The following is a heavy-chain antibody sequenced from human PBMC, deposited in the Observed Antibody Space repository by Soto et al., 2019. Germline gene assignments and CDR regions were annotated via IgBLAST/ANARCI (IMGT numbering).Heavy chain of an antibody. CDR3: ARGAGGMTTVTTFQH. CDR2: ISYDGSNK. D-gene: IGHD4-17*01. V-gene: IGHV3-30-3*01. CDR1: GFTFSSYA. J-gene: IGHJ1*01. Sequence: GGSLRLSCAASGFTFSSYAMHWVRQAPGKGLEWVAVISYDGSNKYYADSVKGRFTISRDNSKSTLYLQMNSLRAEDTAVYYCARGAGGMTTVTTFQHWGQGTLVTVSS.